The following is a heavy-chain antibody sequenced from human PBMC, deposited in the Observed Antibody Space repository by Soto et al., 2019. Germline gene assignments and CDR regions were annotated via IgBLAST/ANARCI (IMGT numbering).Heavy chain of an antibody. CDR3: ARAYYDSSGYYRWYYFDY. CDR1: GGSISSYY. CDR2: IYYSGST. Sequence: SETLSLTCTVSGGSISSYYWSWIRQPQGKGLEWIGYIYYSGSTNYNPSLKSRVTISVDTSKNLFSLKLSSVTAADTAVYYCARAYYDSSGYYRWYYFDYWGQGTLVTVSS. J-gene: IGHJ4*02. D-gene: IGHD3-22*01. V-gene: IGHV4-59*01.